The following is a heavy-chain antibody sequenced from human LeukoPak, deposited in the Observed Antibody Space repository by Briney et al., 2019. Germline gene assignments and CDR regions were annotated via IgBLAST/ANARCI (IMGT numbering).Heavy chain of an antibody. CDR3: ARDNDYGDYGLDY. CDR1: GFTFSSYS. D-gene: IGHD4-17*01. Sequence: GVSLRLSCAASGFTFSSYSMNWVRQAPGKGLEWVSYISSSSSTIYYADSVKGRFTISRDNAKNSLYLQMNSLRAEDTAVYYCARDNDYGDYGLDYWGQGTLVTVSS. V-gene: IGHV3-48*01. J-gene: IGHJ4*02. CDR2: ISSSSSTI.